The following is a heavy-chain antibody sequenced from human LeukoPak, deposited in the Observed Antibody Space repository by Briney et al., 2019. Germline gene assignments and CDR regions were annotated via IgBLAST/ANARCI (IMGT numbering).Heavy chain of an antibody. CDR1: GFTLSRYW. V-gene: IGHV3-74*01. CDR3: ARHFFMSRPDS. D-gene: IGHD2/OR15-2a*01. CDR2: INSDGSST. Sequence: GGSLRLSCAASGFTLSRYWMHWVRQAPGKGLVWVSRINSDGSSTTYADSVKGRFTISRDNAKNTLYLQMNSLRAEDTAVYFCARHFFMSRPDSWGQGTLVTVSS. J-gene: IGHJ4*02.